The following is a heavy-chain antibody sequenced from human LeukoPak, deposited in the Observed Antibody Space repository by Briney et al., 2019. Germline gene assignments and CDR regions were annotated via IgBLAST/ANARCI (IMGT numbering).Heavy chain of an antibody. Sequence: SETLSLTCTVSGGSISSGGYYWSWIRQHPGKGLEWIGYLYNSGSTYYNPSLKSRVTISVDTSKNQFSLKVTSVTAADTAVYYCASSPRDTMIVPRDAFDIWGQGTMVTVSS. CDR1: GGSISSGGYY. V-gene: IGHV4-31*03. J-gene: IGHJ3*02. CDR2: LYNSGST. CDR3: ASSPRDTMIVPRDAFDI. D-gene: IGHD3-22*01.